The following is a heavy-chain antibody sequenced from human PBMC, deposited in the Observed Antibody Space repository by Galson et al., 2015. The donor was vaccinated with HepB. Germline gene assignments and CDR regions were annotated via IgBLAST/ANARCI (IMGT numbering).Heavy chain of an antibody. Sequence: PIFGIANYAQKFQGRVTITADESTSTAYMELSSLRSEDTAVYYCARVDYLDYEDKVNYYYYYGMDVWGQGTTVTVSS. CDR3: ARVDYLDYEDKVNYYYYYGMDV. V-gene: IGHV1-69*01. CDR2: PIFGIA. D-gene: IGHD4-17*01. J-gene: IGHJ6*02.